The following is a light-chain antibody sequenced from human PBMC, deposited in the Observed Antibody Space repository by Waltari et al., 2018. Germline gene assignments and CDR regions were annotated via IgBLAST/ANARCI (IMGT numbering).Light chain of an antibody. Sequence: QSALTQPASVSGSLGQPITISCTGANSDVGTYNLFPWYQQHPGKAPKLMIYEGSKRPSGVSNRFSGSQSGNMASLTISGLQAEDDGDYYCCSYAGSSTYVLFGGGTKLTVL. CDR2: EGS. CDR1: NSDVGTYNL. J-gene: IGLJ2*01. V-gene: IGLV2-23*01. CDR3: CSYAGSSTYVL.